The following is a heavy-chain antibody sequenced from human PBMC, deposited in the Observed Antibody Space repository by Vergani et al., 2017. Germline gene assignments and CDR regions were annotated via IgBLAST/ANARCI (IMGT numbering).Heavy chain of an antibody. CDR1: GGTFSSYA. J-gene: IGHJ2*01. Sequence: QVQLVQSGAEVKKPGASVKVSCKASGGTFSSYAISWVRQAPGQGLEWMGGIIPIFGTANYAQKFQGRVTITADESTSTAYMELGSLRSEDTAVYYCAGVGDWGSRGNWYFDLWGRGTLVTVSS. D-gene: IGHD7-27*01. V-gene: IGHV1-69*12. CDR2: IIPIFGTA. CDR3: AGVGDWGSRGNWYFDL.